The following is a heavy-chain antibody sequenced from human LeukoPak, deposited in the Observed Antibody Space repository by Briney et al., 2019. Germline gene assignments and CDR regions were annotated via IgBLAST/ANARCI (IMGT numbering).Heavy chain of an antibody. V-gene: IGHV1-2*04. CDR1: GYTFADYF. Sequence: ASVKVSCKASGYTFADYFIHWVRQAPGQGLEWMGRINPNTGGAEYAPKFQGWVTMTRDTSISTAYVVVSRLISGDTAVYYCARDLTSTSNWEFDHWGQGTLVIVSS. CDR3: ARDLTSTSNWEFDH. J-gene: IGHJ4*02. CDR2: INPNTGGA. D-gene: IGHD1-26*01.